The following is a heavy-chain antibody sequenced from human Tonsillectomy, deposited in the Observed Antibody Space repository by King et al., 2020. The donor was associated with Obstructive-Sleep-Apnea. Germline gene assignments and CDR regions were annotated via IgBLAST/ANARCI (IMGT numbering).Heavy chain of an antibody. CDR2: IDPSDSYS. CDR1: GYSFTSYW. D-gene: IGHD4-23*01. CDR3: ARHEPGVMPTFDY. V-gene: IGHV5-10-1*01. J-gene: IGHJ4*02. Sequence: VQLVESGAEVKKPGESLRISCKGSGYSFTSYWISWVRQMPGKGMEWMGRIDPSDSYSNYSPSFQGHVTISADKSIRTAYLQWSSPKASDTAMYYCARHEPGVMPTFDYWGQGTLVTVSS.